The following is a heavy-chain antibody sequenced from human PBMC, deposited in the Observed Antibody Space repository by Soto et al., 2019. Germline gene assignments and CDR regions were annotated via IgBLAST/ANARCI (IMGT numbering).Heavy chain of an antibody. V-gene: IGHV4-39*01. CDR1: GGSISSSNYY. J-gene: IGHJ6*02. CDR2: SHYSGST. D-gene: IGHD5-18*01. CDR3: ATGHTYGQPDYYYYYGMDV. Sequence: SETLSLTCTVSGGSISSSNYYWGWIRQPPRKGLEWISSSHYSGSTYYNPSLKSRLTISVDTSKNQFSLKLTSVTTADTAVYYCATGHTYGQPDYYYYYGMDVWGQGTAVTVSS.